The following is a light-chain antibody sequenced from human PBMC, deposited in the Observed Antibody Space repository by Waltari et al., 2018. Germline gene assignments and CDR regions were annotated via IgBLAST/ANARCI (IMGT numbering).Light chain of an antibody. CDR3: QQYNSYSPYT. CDR1: QSISSW. J-gene: IGKJ2*01. Sequence: DIQMTQSPSTLSASVGARVPITCRASQSISSWLSWYQQKPGKAPKLLIYKASSLESGVPSRFSGSGSGTEFTLTISSLQPDDFATYYCQQYNSYSPYTFGQGTKLEIK. V-gene: IGKV1-5*03. CDR2: KAS.